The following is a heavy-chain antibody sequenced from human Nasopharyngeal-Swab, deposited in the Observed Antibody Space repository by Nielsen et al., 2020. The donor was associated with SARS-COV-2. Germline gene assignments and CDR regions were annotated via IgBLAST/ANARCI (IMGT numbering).Heavy chain of an antibody. Sequence: GESLKISCAASGFTVSSNYMSWVRQAPGKGLEWVSVIYSGGSTYYADSVKGRFTISRDNSKNTPYLQMNSLRAEDTAVYYCARAIFAYQLLIDGYYFDYWGQGTLVTVSS. V-gene: IGHV3-53*01. CDR2: IYSGGST. CDR1: GFTVSSNY. J-gene: IGHJ4*02. D-gene: IGHD2-2*01. CDR3: ARAIFAYQLLIDGYYFDY.